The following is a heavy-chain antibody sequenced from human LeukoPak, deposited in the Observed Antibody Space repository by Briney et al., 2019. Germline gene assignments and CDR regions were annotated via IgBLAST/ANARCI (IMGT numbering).Heavy chain of an antibody. CDR2: TSTYNAHT. J-gene: IGHJ4*02. D-gene: IGHD4-23*01. CDR1: GYTFTGYY. CDR3: ARAYGGDSELDY. V-gene: IGHV1-18*04. Sequence: GASVKVSCKASGYTFTGYYMHWARQAPGQGLEWMGWTSTYNAHTNYAEKFQGRVTMTTDTSTGTVYMELRSLRSDDTAVYYCARAYGGDSELDYWGQGTLVTVSS.